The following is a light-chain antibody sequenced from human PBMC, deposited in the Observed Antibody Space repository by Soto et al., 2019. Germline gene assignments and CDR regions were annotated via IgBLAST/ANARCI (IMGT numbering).Light chain of an antibody. V-gene: IGKV1-39*01. Sequence: DIQMTQSPSSLSASVGARVTFPCRASQSISNSLNWYQQRSGEAPKLLIYAASNLQSGVPSRFRGSGSGTDVTLTISSLQPEDCATYYCQQGYRTPLTGGGGTKVEIK. CDR2: AAS. J-gene: IGKJ4*02. CDR3: QQGYRTPLT. CDR1: QSISNS.